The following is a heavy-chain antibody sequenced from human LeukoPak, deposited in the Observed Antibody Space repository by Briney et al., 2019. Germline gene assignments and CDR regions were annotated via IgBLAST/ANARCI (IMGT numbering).Heavy chain of an antibody. Sequence: GSLRLSCAASGFSFRDYWMSWVRQAPGKGLEWVADIEPDGSGKTYVDSVKGRFTISRDNAQQSLYLQMDTLTAEDTAVYYCVTSWVRQQRDFWGQGTLVTVSS. J-gene: IGHJ4*02. V-gene: IGHV3-7*01. CDR3: VTSWVRQQRDF. CDR1: GFSFRDYW. CDR2: IEPDGSGK. D-gene: IGHD3-10*01.